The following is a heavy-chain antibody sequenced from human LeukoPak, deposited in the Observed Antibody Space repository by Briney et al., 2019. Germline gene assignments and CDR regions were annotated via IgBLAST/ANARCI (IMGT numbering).Heavy chain of an antibody. CDR3: AKWGAYDVLTGYYDPDY. CDR2: ITGSSGST. J-gene: IGHJ4*02. CDR1: GFTFSNYA. V-gene: IGHV3-23*01. D-gene: IGHD3-9*01. Sequence: GGSLRLSCAASGFTFSNYAMSWVRQAPGKGLEWVSAITGSSGSTYYADSVKGRFAISRDNSKNTLYLQMNSLRAEDTAVYYCAKWGAYDVLTGYYDPDYWGQGTLVTVSS.